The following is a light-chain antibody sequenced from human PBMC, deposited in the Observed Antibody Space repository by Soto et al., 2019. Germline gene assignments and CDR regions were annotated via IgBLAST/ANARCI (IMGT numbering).Light chain of an antibody. CDR2: GAS. V-gene: IGKV3-15*01. J-gene: IGKJ5*01. CDR3: QQYNNWPPIT. Sequence: EIVLTQSPATLSLSPGERATLSCRASQSLNIYLAWYQQKPGQAPRLLIYGASTRATGIPARLSGSGSGTEFTLTISSLQSEDFAVYYCQQYNNWPPITFGQGTRLENK. CDR1: QSLNIY.